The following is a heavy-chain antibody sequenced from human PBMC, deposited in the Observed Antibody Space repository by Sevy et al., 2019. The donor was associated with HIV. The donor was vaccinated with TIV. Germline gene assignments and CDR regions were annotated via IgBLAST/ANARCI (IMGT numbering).Heavy chain of an antibody. CDR1: GYSFSNYW. CDR2: IYPGDSDT. V-gene: IGHV5-51*01. CDR3: ARLGSNRLAYCGLDV. D-gene: IGHD3-9*01. Sequence: GESLKISCKGSGYSFSNYWIAWVRQMPGKGLEWMGIIYPGDSDTGYSPSFQGQVIISADKSISTAYLQRSSLKASDSAIYYCARLGSNRLAYCGLDVWGQGTTVTVSS. J-gene: IGHJ6*02.